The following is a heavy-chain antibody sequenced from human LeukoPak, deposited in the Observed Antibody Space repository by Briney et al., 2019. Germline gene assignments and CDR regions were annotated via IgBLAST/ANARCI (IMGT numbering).Heavy chain of an antibody. Sequence: ASVKVSCKASGYTFTGYYMHWVRQAPGQGLEWMGWINPNSGGTNYAQKFRGRVTMTRDTSISTAYMELSRLRSDDTAVYYCARDGYQLRGYNWFDPWGQGTLVTVSS. J-gene: IGHJ5*02. CDR3: ARDGYQLRGYNWFDP. D-gene: IGHD2-2*01. CDR2: INPNSGGT. V-gene: IGHV1-2*02. CDR1: GYTFTGYY.